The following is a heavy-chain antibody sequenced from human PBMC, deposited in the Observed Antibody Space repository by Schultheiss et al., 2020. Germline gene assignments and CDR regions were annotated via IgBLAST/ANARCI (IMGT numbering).Heavy chain of an antibody. CDR1: GYTFTGYY. J-gene: IGHJ4*02. Sequence: ASVKVSCKASGYTFTGYYMHWVRRAPGQGLEWMGWINTYTGDTISAQKLQGRVTMTTDTSPSTAYMELRSLRSDDAAVDYCAGVGSVAGTGLDYWGQGTL. V-gene: IGHV1-18*04. D-gene: IGHD6-19*01. CDR3: AGVGSVAGTGLDY. CDR2: INTYTGDT.